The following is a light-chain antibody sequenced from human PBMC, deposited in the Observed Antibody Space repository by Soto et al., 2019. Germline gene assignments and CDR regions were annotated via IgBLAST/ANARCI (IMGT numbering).Light chain of an antibody. Sequence: LTQPASVSGSPGQSITISCTGTSSDVGGHNYVSWYQQHPGKVPKLIIYEVSDRPSGTSNRFSGSKSGNTASLTISGLQAEDEADYFCSSYTTSSTLVFGGGTKVTV. CDR2: EVS. CDR3: SSYTTSSTLV. J-gene: IGLJ2*01. V-gene: IGLV2-14*01. CDR1: SSDVGGHNY.